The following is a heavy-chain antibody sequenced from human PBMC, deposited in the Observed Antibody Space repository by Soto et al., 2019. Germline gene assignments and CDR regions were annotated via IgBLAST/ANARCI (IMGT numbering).Heavy chain of an antibody. D-gene: IGHD3-10*01. CDR3: ARADPFGSFDYYSSYYGMDV. CDR2: IIPIFGTA. V-gene: IGHV1-69*01. J-gene: IGHJ6*02. CDR1: GGTFSSYA. Sequence: QVQLVQSGAEVKKPGSSVKVSCKASGGTFSSYAISWVRQAPGQGLEWMGGIIPIFGTANYAQKFEGRVTIPADESTSTAYMELSSLRSEDTAVYYCARADPFGSFDYYSSYYGMDVWGQGTTVTVSS.